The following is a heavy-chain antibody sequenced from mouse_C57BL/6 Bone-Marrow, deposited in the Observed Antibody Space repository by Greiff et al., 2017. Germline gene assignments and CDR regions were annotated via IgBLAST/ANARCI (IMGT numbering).Heavy chain of an antibody. CDR1: GYTFTDHT. V-gene: IGHV1-78*01. CDR3: ARPSYYGSRDWYFDV. J-gene: IGHJ1*03. D-gene: IGHD1-1*01. CDR2: IYPRDGST. Sequence: VQLQQSDAELVKPGASVKISCKVSGYTFTDHTIHWMKQRPEQGLEWIGYIYPRDGSTKYNEKFKGKATLTADKSSSTAYMQLNSLTSEDSAVYCCARPSYYGSRDWYFDVWGTGTTVTVSS.